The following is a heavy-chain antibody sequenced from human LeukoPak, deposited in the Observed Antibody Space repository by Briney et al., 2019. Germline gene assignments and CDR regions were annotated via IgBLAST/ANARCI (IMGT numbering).Heavy chain of an antibody. CDR1: GDSVSSNSAA. CDR3: ARVRVGATGRDYYYYMDV. Sequence: SQTLSLTCAISGDSVSSNSAAWNWIRQSPSRGLEWLGRTYYRSKWYNDYAVSVKSRITINPDTSKNQFSLQLNSVTPEDTAVYYCARVRVGATGRDYYYYMDVWGKGTTVTVSS. D-gene: IGHD1-26*01. J-gene: IGHJ6*03. CDR2: TYYRSKWYN. V-gene: IGHV6-1*01.